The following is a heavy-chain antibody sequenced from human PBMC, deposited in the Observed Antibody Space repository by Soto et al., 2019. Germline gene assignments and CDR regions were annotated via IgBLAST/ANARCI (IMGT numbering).Heavy chain of an antibody. J-gene: IGHJ6*02. V-gene: IGHV3-11*01. CDR1: GFTFSAYD. CDR3: GSDPIVRELYHPYYYVMTV. CDR2: TSSSGSTI. D-gene: IGHD2-21*01. Sequence: AGSLRLSCAASGFTFSAYDMSWIRQAPGKGLEWVSYTSSSGSTIYYADSVKGRFTMSRDNAKNSMYLHMDSLRVEDTAVYYCGSDPIVRELYHPYYYVMTVWAPXSTVTGSS.